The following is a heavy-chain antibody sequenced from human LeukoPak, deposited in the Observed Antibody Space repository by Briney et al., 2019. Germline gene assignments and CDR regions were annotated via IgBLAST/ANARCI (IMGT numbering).Heavy chain of an antibody. D-gene: IGHD6-19*01. V-gene: IGHV4-59*01. CDR2: IYYSGTT. J-gene: IGHJ4*02. CDR1: GGSISPYF. CDR3: ARDLKIGGNSGWYTFDY. Sequence: NPSETLSLTCTVSGGSISPYFWSWLRQPPGKAMEWLGYIYYSGTTNYSPSLKSRVTISVDTSKNQFSLKLNSVTAADTAVYYCARDLKIGGNSGWYTFDYWGQGTLVTVSS.